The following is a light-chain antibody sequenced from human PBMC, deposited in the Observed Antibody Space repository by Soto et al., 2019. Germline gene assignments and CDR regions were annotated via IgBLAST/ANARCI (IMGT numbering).Light chain of an antibody. CDR3: GAWDRGLKAGV. V-gene: IGLV1-51*02. CDR2: END. CDR1: SSNIGRNY. J-gene: IGLJ3*02. Sequence: QSVLTQPPSVSAAPGEKVTISCSGTSSNIGRNYVSWYQQLPGSAPKLLIYENDRRPSGIPDRFSGSKSGTAATLDITGLQTGDEAHYYCGAWDRGLKAGVFGGGTKVTVL.